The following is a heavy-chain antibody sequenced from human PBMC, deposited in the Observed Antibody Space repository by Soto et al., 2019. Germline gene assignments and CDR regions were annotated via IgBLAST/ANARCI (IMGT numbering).Heavy chain of an antibody. Sequence: QAQLVQSGAEVRKPGASVNVSCRTSGYTFMNYGVSWVRQAPGQGLVWMGWINTYNGQTNVAQNFQGRDTLSSDASARTVYMELKSLRSDDTAMYFCVKDVIWSATLIWGDVARSFDIWGQGTPVTVSS. D-gene: IGHD3-3*01. CDR3: VKDVIWSATLIWGDVARSFDI. V-gene: IGHV1-18*01. CDR1: GYTFMNYG. J-gene: IGHJ3*02. CDR2: INTYNGQT.